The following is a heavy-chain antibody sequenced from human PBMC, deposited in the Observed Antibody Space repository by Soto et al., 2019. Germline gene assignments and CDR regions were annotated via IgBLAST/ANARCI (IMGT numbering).Heavy chain of an antibody. D-gene: IGHD4-17*01. J-gene: IGHJ4*02. Sequence: QVQLQQWGAGLLKPSETLSLTCAVYGGSFNDYYYMWIRQSPGKGLEWIGEINHYGNTNYNPSLKSRVTMSKGTSKNQISLRLSSVTAADTAVYYCARHDYGAKSDWGPGTLVTVSS. CDR3: ARHDYGAKSD. V-gene: IGHV4-34*01. CDR2: INHYGNT. CDR1: GGSFNDYY.